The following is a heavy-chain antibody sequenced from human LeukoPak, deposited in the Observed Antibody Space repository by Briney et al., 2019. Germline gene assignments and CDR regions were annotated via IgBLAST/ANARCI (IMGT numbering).Heavy chain of an antibody. V-gene: IGHV4-34*01. D-gene: IGHD3-22*01. CDR3: ARLAPPLYYDSSGYPLHYFDY. CDR1: GGSFSGYY. Sequence: PSETLSLTCAVYGGSFSGYYWSWIRQPPGKGLEWIGEINHSGSTNYNPSLKSRVTISVDTSKNQFSLKLSSVNAADTAVYYCARLAPPLYYDSSGYPLHYFDYWGQGNLVTVSS. CDR2: INHSGST. J-gene: IGHJ4*02.